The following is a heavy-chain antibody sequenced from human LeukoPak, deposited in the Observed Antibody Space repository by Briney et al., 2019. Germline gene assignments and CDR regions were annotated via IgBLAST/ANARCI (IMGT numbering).Heavy chain of an antibody. D-gene: IGHD3-3*01. V-gene: IGHV3-48*02. CDR3: ARENYDPDYGMDV. J-gene: IGHJ6*02. CDR2: ISSSSSAI. Sequence: GGSLRLSCAASGFTSTSYSMNWVRQAPGKGLEWVSYISSSSSAIYYADSVKGRFTISKDNAKNSVDLQMNSLRDEDTAVYYCARENYDPDYGMDVWGQGTTVTVSS. CDR1: GFTSTSYS.